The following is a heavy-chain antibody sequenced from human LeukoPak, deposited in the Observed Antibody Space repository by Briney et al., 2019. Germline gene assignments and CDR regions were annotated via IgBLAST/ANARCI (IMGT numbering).Heavy chain of an antibody. CDR2: LDTDGTDT. CDR3: AKDGIAVAGNGAEYFQH. CDR1: GFTFGSYW. J-gene: IGHJ1*01. Sequence: PGGSLRLSCAASGFTFGSYWMHWVRQAPGKGLVWVSRLDTDGTDTAYADSVKGRFTISRDNAKNTLYLQMNSLRAEDTAVYYCAKDGIAVAGNGAEYFQHWGQGTLVTVSS. V-gene: IGHV3-74*01. D-gene: IGHD6-19*01.